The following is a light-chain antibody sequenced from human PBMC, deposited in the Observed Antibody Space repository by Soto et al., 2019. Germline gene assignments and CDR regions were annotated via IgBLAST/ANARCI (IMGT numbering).Light chain of an antibody. CDR2: LAS. J-gene: IGKJ2*01. Sequence: DIVMTQSPLSLPVTPGEPASISCRSSQNLLHTTGYNYLDWYLQKPGQSPQLLISLASNRASGGTDRFSGGGSGTDFTLKISRVEAEDVVVSYCMQGLQTPSNFGQGTKLEIK. CDR3: MQGLQTPSN. CDR1: QNLLHTTGYNY. V-gene: IGKV2-28*01.